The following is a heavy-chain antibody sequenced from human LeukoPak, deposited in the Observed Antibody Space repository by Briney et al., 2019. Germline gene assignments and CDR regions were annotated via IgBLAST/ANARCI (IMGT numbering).Heavy chain of an antibody. V-gene: IGHV4-34*01. J-gene: IGHJ3*02. Sequence: SETLSLTCAVYGGSLSGYYWSWIRQPPGKGLEWIGEINHSGSTNYNPSLKSRVTISVDTSKNQFSLKLSSVTAADTAVYYCARLQRITMNAFDIWGQGTMVTVSS. D-gene: IGHD3-22*01. CDR1: GGSLSGYY. CDR3: ARLQRITMNAFDI. CDR2: INHSGST.